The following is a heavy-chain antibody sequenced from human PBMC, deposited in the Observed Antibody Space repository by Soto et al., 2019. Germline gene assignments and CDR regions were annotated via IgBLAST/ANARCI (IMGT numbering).Heavy chain of an antibody. CDR1: GFTFSRHW. D-gene: IGHD1-26*01. V-gene: IGHV3-74*01. CDR2: ITSDGVTT. CDR3: VREGGVHFDY. J-gene: IGHJ4*01. Sequence: EVQLVESGGGLVQPGGSLRLSCAASGFTFSRHWIHWVRQIPGKGLVWVPRITSDGVTTTYADSVKGRFTISSDNAKNTVDLQMTSLRADDTGVYYCVREGGVHFDYWGQGTLVTVS.